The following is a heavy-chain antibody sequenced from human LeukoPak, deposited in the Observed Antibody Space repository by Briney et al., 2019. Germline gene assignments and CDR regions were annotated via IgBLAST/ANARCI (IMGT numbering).Heavy chain of an antibody. CDR1: GVSVNSYY. CDR2: IYDGGST. CDR3: ARDNIPAHINDAFDI. V-gene: IGHV4-4*07. Sequence: SETLSLTCTVSGVSVNSYYLSWIRQPAGKTLEWIGRIYDGGSTNYNPSLKSRVTISVDTSKNQISLKLKSVTAADTAVYYCARDNIPAHINDAFDIWGQGRMVTVSA. J-gene: IGHJ3*02. D-gene: IGHD6-13*01.